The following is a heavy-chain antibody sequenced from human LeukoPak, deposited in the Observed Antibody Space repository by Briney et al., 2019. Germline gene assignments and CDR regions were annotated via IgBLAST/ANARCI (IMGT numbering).Heavy chain of an antibody. Sequence: SETLCLTRTVSTGSMSSFYWSWIRQPPGKGLEWISHISYSGSTSYNPSLKSRVTMSIDTSMHQFSLNLTSVTAADTAMYYCARGDYDLLTGDPTPLFQHWGQGTQVTVSS. V-gene: IGHV4-59*01. CDR1: TGSMSSFY. J-gene: IGHJ1*01. D-gene: IGHD3-9*01. CDR3: ARGDYDLLTGDPTPLFQH. CDR2: ISYSGST.